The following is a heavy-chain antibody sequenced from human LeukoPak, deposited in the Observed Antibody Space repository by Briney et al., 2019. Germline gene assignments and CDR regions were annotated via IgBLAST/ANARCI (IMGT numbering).Heavy chain of an antibody. CDR2: INPSGGST. D-gene: IGHD2-15*01. CDR3: ARDACSSGICSAGGNWFDP. J-gene: IGHJ5*02. Sequence: ASVTVSCTASGYTFTNYYMHWVRQAPGPGLEWMGIINPSGGSTNYAQKFQGRVTMTRDTSTSTVYMELSSLRSEDTAVYYCARDACSSGICSAGGNWFDPWGQGTLVTVSS. V-gene: IGHV1-46*01. CDR1: GYTFTNYY.